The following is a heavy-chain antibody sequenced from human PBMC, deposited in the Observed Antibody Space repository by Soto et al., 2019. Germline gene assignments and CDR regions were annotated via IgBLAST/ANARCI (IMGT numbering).Heavy chain of an antibody. D-gene: IGHD3-16*02. Sequence: ASVKVSCKASGGTFSSYAISWVRQAPGQGLEWMGGIIPIFGTANYAQKFQGRVTITADESTSTAYMELSSLRSEDTAVYYCARDQVIGVYYGMDVWGQGTTVTVSS. CDR2: IIPIFGTA. CDR3: ARDQVIGVYYGMDV. J-gene: IGHJ6*02. CDR1: GGTFSSYA. V-gene: IGHV1-69*13.